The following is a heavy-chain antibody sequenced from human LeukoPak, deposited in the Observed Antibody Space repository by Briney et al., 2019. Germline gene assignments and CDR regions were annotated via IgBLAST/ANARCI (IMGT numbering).Heavy chain of an antibody. CDR1: GGSISSGGYY. Sequence: PSETLSLTCTVSGGSISSGGYYWSWIRQHPGKGLEWIGYIYYSGSTYYNPSLKSRVTISVDTSKNQFSLKLSSVTAADTAVYYCARVKDSGRSVYWYFDLWGRGTLVTVSS. CDR2: IYYSGST. V-gene: IGHV4-31*03. J-gene: IGHJ2*01. CDR3: ARVKDSGRSVYWYFDL. D-gene: IGHD5-12*01.